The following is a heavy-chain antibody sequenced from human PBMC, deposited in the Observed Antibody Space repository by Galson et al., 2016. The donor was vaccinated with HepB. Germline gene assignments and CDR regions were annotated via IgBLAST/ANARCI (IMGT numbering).Heavy chain of an antibody. V-gene: IGHV4-31*03. CDR1: GGSISNGGFH. D-gene: IGHD1-26*01. CDR2: IYYSGTT. CDR3: ARTLTVGAYYFDE. Sequence: TLSLTCNVSGGSISNGGFHWSWIRQHPGRGLEWIGYIYYSGTTSYNPSLKSRLTISRDTSKNQFSLKLSSVTAADTAVYYCARTLTVGAYYFDEWGQGTLVTVYS. J-gene: IGHJ4*02.